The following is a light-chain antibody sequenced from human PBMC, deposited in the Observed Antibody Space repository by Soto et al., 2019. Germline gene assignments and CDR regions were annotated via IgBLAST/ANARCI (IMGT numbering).Light chain of an antibody. Sequence: EIVMTQSPASLSVSPGEGVTLSCRASQSISFNLAWYQQRPGQAPRFLIYGASLRATGIPARFSGSGSGTEFTLTISSLQSEDFAVYYCQQYDNGRTFGQGTKVEVK. CDR1: QSISFN. CDR3: QQYDNGRT. J-gene: IGKJ1*01. V-gene: IGKV3-15*01. CDR2: GAS.